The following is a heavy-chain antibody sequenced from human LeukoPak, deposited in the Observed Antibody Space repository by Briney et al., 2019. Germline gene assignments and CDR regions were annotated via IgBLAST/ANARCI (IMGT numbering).Heavy chain of an antibody. V-gene: IGHV5-51*01. Sequence: GESLKISCKGSGYSFPSYWIAWGGRIPGKGRGGMGIIYPGDSDTRYSPSFQGQVTISADKSISTAYLQWSSLKASDTAMYYCARRPAYCGGDCYPFDYWGQGTLVTVSS. D-gene: IGHD2-21*02. CDR1: GYSFPSYW. J-gene: IGHJ4*02. CDR2: IYPGDSDT. CDR3: ARRPAYCGGDCYPFDY.